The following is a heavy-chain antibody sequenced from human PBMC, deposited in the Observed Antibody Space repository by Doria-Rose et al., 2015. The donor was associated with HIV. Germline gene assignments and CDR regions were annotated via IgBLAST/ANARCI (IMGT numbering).Heavy chain of an antibody. J-gene: IGHJ4*02. Sequence: QVQLVQSGAEVKKPGASVRVSYKASGYTFTRYAMHWVRQAPGQRPEWMGWINVDIGNTEYTQTFQCRRTITRDTSASTAYMELSLLTSDVTAVYYCAKDRVRVVQAATTLDFWGQGTLVTVPS. V-gene: IGHV1-3*01. CDR1: GYTFTRYA. D-gene: IGHD2-2*01. CDR3: AKDRVRVVQAATTLDF. CDR2: INVDIGNT.